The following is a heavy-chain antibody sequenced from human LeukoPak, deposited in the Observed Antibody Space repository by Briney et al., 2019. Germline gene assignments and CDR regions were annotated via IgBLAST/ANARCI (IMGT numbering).Heavy chain of an antibody. Sequence: GGSLRLSCAASGFTFSSYAMHWVRQAPGKGLEWVAVISYDGSNKYYADSVKGRFTISRDNSKNTLYLQMNSLRAGDTAVYYCASVYSITMIVSEASLGYWGQGTLVTVSS. CDR2: ISYDGSNK. D-gene: IGHD3-22*01. J-gene: IGHJ4*02. V-gene: IGHV3-30-3*01. CDR1: GFTFSSYA. CDR3: ASVYSITMIVSEASLGY.